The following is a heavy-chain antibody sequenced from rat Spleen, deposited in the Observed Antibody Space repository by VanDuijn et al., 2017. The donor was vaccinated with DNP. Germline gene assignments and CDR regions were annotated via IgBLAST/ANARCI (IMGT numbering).Heavy chain of an antibody. V-gene: IGHV5-31*01. J-gene: IGHJ1*01. Sequence: EVKLVESGGGLVQPGRSLKLSCVASGFNFNDYWMGWVRQVPGKGLEWVASITSSGGTTYYLDSVKGRFTISRDYARSTLYLQMNSLRSEATATYYCARGVYYYSATYWYFDFWGPGTMVTVSS. D-gene: IGHD1-1*01. CDR1: GFNFNDYW. CDR2: ITSSGGTT. CDR3: ARGVYYYSATYWYFDF.